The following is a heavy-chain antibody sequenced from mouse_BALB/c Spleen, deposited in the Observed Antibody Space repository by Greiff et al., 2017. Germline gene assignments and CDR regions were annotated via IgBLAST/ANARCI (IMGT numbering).Heavy chain of an antibody. CDR2: ISSGSSTI. V-gene: IGHV5-17*02. CDR1: GFTFSSFG. J-gene: IGHJ4*01. CDR3: ARVYYYGYAMDY. D-gene: IGHD1-1*01. Sequence: EVKLVESGGGLVQPGGSRKLSCAASGFTFSSFGMHWVRQAPEKGLEWVAYISSGSSTIYYADTVKGRFTISRDNPKNTLFLQMTSLRSEDTAMYYCARVYYYGYAMDYWGQGTSVTVSS.